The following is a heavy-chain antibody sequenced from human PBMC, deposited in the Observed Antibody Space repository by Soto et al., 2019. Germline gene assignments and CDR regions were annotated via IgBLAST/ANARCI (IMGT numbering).Heavy chain of an antibody. J-gene: IGHJ6*02. CDR2: IWYDGSNK. CDR3: AGDFDDFWSGYNYGMDV. Sequence: GGSLRLSCAASGFTFSSYGMHWVRQAPGKGLEWVAVIWYDGSNKYYADSVKGRFTISRDNSKNTLYLQMNSLRAEDTAVYYCAGDFDDFWSGYNYGMDVWGQGTTVTISS. V-gene: IGHV3-33*01. D-gene: IGHD3-3*01. CDR1: GFTFSSYG.